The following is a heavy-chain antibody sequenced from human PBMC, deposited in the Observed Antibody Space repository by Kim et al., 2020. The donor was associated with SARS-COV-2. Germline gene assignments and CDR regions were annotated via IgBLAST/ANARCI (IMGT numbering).Heavy chain of an antibody. D-gene: IGHD4-17*01. Sequence: ADSVKGRIPSYRDNDTITLYLQMNSLGAEDTAVYYCAKDYGDYGGFDYWGQGTLVTVSS. V-gene: IGHV3-30*02. J-gene: IGHJ4*02. CDR3: AKDYGDYGGFDY.